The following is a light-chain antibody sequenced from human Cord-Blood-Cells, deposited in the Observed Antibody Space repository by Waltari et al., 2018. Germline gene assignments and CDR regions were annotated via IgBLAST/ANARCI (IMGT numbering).Light chain of an antibody. Sequence: DLQMTQSPPSLSASVGDRVTITCRASQSISSYVNWYQQKPGKAPKLLIYGASSRATGIPDRFSGRGSGTDFTLTISRLEPEDFAVYYCQQYGSSPLFTFGPGTKVDIK. CDR1: QSISSY. CDR3: QQYGSSPLFT. CDR2: GAS. J-gene: IGKJ3*01. V-gene: IGKV1-39*01.